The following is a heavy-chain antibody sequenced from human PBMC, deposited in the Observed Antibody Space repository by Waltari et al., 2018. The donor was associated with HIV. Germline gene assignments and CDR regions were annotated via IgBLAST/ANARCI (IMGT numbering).Heavy chain of an antibody. D-gene: IGHD2-15*01. CDR3: ARGQDAILNGKYYYDGMDV. V-gene: IGHV4-34*01. CDR1: GGSLRGYY. Sequence: QVQLKQWGSGLLRSSETLSLSCAVYGGSLRGYYWTWVRRTPQKGLGGIGEMNQYGRARYSPPRRSRVAIALDTSKNQFSLKMTSVTAADTGVYYCARGQDAILNGKYYYDGMDVWGQGTTVIVSS. CDR2: MNQYGRA. J-gene: IGHJ6*02.